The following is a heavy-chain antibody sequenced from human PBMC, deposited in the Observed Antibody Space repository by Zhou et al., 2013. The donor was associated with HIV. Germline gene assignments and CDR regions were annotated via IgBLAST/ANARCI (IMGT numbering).Heavy chain of an antibody. CDR1: GYTFISYG. CDR3: ASISDLAAAPFDP. CDR2: IDIFNGNI. Sequence: QVQLVQSESEMKEPGASVNVSCKASGYTFISYGIIWVRQAPGQGLEWMGWIDIFNGNINYAQQFQGRVTFITDASTNTAYMHLRSLRSDDTAVYYCASISDLAAAPFDPWGQGTLVTVSS. J-gene: IGHJ5*02. D-gene: IGHD6-13*01. V-gene: IGHV1-18*01.